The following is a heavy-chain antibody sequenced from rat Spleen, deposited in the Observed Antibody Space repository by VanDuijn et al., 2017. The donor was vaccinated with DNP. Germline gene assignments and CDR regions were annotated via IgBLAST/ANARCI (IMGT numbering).Heavy chain of an antibody. CDR3: ARQGYFDF. Sequence: EVQLVESGGGLVQPRRSLKLSCAASGFTFSNYYMAWVRQAPTKGLEWVASITNSGGSTYYRDSVKGRFTISRDNAKSTLYLQMDSLRSEDTATYYCARQGYFDFWGPGTMVTVSS. J-gene: IGHJ1*01. CDR2: ITNSGGST. CDR1: GFTFSNYY. V-gene: IGHV5S23*01.